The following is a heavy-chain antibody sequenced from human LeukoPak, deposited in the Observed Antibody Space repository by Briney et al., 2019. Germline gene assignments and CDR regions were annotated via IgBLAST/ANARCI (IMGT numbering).Heavy chain of an antibody. CDR2: IIPIFGTA. D-gene: IGHD1-26*01. Sequence: SVKVSCKASGGTFSSYAISWERQAPGQGLEWMGRIIPIFGTANYAQKFQGRVTITTDESTSTAYMELSSLRSEDTAVYYCARDPGEWELHVNDAFDIWGQGTMVTVSS. CDR3: ARDPGEWELHVNDAFDI. CDR1: GGTFSSYA. V-gene: IGHV1-69*05. J-gene: IGHJ3*02.